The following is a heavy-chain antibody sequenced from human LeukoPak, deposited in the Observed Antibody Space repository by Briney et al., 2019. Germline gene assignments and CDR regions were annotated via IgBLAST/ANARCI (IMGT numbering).Heavy chain of an antibody. D-gene: IGHD3-10*01. CDR2: ISPDGSRT. CDR3: ARVASGSYNWFDP. J-gene: IGHJ5*02. CDR1: GFTFSRYW. V-gene: IGHV3-74*01. Sequence: GGSLRLSCAASGFTFSRYWMHWVRHAPGKGLVWVSRISPDGSRTTYADSVKGRFTISRDNAKNTVYLQMNSLRAEDTAVYYCARVASGSYNWFDPWGQGTLVTVPS.